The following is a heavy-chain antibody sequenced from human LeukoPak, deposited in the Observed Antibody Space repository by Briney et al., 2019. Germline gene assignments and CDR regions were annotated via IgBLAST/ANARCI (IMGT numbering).Heavy chain of an antibody. V-gene: IGHV3-53*01. CDR2: IAGSSPTT. CDR3: TRGDGWSTRMKV. Sequence: PGGSLRLSCAASGFTVSSNFMSWVRQAPGKGLEWLSWIAGSSPTTDYADSVKGRFTISRDNFKNTLFLQMNSLRVEDTAVYFCTRGDGWSTRMKVWGQGTTVTVSS. D-gene: IGHD3-3*01. CDR1: GFTVSSNF. J-gene: IGHJ6*02.